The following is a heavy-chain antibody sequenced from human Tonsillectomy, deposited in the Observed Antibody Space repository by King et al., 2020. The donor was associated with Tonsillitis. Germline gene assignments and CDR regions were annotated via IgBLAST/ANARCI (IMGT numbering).Heavy chain of an antibody. CDR1: GYTFTGYH. Sequence: VQLVESGAEVKKPGASVKVSCKASGYTFTGYHMNWVRQARGQGLDWMGWISPNSVCTNYAQMFQGRVTMTRDTSITTAYLELSGLRSYDTAVYYCAKIGTAYGAFDIWGQGTMVTVSS. CDR3: AKIGTAYGAFDI. D-gene: IGHD3-10*01. J-gene: IGHJ3*02. CDR2: ISPNSVCT. V-gene: IGHV1-2*02.